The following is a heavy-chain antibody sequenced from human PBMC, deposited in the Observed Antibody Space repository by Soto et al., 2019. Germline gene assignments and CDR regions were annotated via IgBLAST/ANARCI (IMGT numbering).Heavy chain of an antibody. CDR2: FYYSGST. D-gene: IGHD7-27*01. V-gene: IGHV4-61*03. CDR3: ARRFIGNWGEKFDY. CDR1: GDSVSSGNSY. J-gene: IGHJ4*02. Sequence: QVQLQESGPGLVKPSETLSLTCTVSGDSVSSGNSYWTWIRQPPGKGLEWIGYFYYSGSTNYNPSLKSRVTISGDTSKNHFSLKLNSVTAADTAVYYCARRFIGNWGEKFDYWGQGNLVTVSS.